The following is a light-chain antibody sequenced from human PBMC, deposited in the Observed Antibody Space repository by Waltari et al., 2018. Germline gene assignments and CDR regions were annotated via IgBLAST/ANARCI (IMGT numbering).Light chain of an antibody. CDR2: DNN. CDR1: SSNIGNNY. J-gene: IGLJ2*01. Sequence: QSVLTQPPSVSAAPGPKVTLSCSGSSSNIGNNYLSWYQQLPRTAPKLLIYDNNKRPSGIPDRFAGSKAGTSATLGITGLQTGDEADYYCGTWDSNLSAGVFGGGTKLTVL. V-gene: IGLV1-51*01. CDR3: GTWDSNLSAGV.